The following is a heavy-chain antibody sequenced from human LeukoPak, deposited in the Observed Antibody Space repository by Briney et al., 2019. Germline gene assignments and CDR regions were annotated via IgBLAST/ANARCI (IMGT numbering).Heavy chain of an antibody. J-gene: IGHJ4*02. Sequence: GGALRLSCAASGFTFSTYWMHWVREAPGKGLLWVSRINPDGSTTTYADSVKGRFTISRDNAKSTLYLQMNSLRAEDTAVYYCARICSGGNCYVDSWGQGTLVTVSS. CDR1: GFTFSTYW. CDR2: INPDGSTT. CDR3: ARICSGGNCYVDS. V-gene: IGHV3-74*01. D-gene: IGHD2-21*01.